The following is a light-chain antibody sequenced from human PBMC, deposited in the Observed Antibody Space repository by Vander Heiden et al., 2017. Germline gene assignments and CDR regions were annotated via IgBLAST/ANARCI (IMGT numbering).Light chain of an antibody. V-gene: IGKV1-9*01. J-gene: IGKJ3*01. Sequence: PSSLSAFVGDRVTITCRASQAISSYLAWYQQKLGKAPKLLIYGASTLQSGVPSRFSGSGSGTDFTLTISSLQPEDSATYYCQQVYDNAIAFGPGTKVHI. CDR2: GAS. CDR1: QAISSY. CDR3: QQVYDNAIA.